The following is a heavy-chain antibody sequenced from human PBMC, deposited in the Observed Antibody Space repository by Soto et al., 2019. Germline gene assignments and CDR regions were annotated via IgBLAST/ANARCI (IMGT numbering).Heavy chain of an antibody. D-gene: IGHD2-2*01. J-gene: IGHJ6*02. CDR1: GFIFSSCA. CDR3: ARDASDIVVVPAARLYYYYYGMDV. Sequence: GGSLRLSCSASGFIFSSCAMHWVRQAPSKGLEWVAVISYDGSNKYYADSVKGRFTISRDNSKNTLYLQMNSLRAEDTAVYYCARDASDIVVVPAARLYYYYYGMDVWGQGTTVTVSS. CDR2: ISYDGSNK. V-gene: IGHV3-30-3*01.